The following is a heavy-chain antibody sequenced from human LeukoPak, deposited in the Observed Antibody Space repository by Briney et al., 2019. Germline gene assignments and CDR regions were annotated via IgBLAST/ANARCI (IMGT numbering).Heavy chain of an antibody. V-gene: IGHV3-64D*09. Sequence: GGSLRLSCSASGFTFSSYAMHWVRQAPGKGLEYVSAISSNGGSRYYADSVKGRFTIFRDNSKKMLYLQMSSLKAEDTAAYYCVKDIPPKRQRGYFDYWGQGTLVTVSS. CDR1: GFTFSSYA. J-gene: IGHJ4*02. CDR2: ISSNGGSR. CDR3: VKDIPPKRQRGYFDY.